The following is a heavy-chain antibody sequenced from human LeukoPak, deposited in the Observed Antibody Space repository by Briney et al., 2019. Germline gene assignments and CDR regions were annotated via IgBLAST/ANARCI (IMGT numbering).Heavy chain of an antibody. V-gene: IGHV4-59*01. CDR1: GGSISSYY. CDR3: ARAGYCSGGSCNR. J-gene: IGHJ4*02. Sequence: SETLSLTCTVSGGSISSYYWSWIRQPPGKGLEWIGYIYYSGSTNYNPSLKSRVTISVDTSKNQFSLKLSSVTAADTAVYYCARAGYCSGGSCNRWGQGTLVTVSS. D-gene: IGHD2-15*01. CDR2: IYYSGST.